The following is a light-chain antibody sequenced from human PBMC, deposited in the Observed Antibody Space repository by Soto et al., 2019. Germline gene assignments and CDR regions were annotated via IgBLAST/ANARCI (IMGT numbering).Light chain of an antibody. CDR1: HDIRNS. Sequence: IHMTQSPSSLSASIGDRVTITCQASHDIRNSLNWYQQTPGKPPKLLISDASNLELGVPSKFSGTGFGTDFSFTIINLQPEDIATYYCQQYDNLPLTFGGGTKVDIK. V-gene: IGKV1-33*01. J-gene: IGKJ4*01. CDR2: DAS. CDR3: QQYDNLPLT.